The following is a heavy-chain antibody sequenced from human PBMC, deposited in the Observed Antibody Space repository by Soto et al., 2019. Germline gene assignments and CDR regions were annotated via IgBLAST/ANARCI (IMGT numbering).Heavy chain of an antibody. V-gene: IGHV1-3*05. D-gene: IGHD2-21*02. Sequence: QVQLVQSGAEEKKPGASVKVSCKASGYTFTSYAMHWVRQAPGQRLEWMGWINAGNGNTKYSQKFQGRDTITRDTSTTTASTGLASLRSGGTAGDDWAMSIVGGTARDYWGQGTLVTVSS. CDR1: GYTFTSYA. J-gene: IGHJ4*02. CDR3: AMSIVGGTARDY. CDR2: INAGNGNT.